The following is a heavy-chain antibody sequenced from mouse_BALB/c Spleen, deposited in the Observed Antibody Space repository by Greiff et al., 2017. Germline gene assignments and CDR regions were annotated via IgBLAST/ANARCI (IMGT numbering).Heavy chain of an antibody. V-gene: IGHV14-3*02. CDR3: ARVATVVAGDY. J-gene: IGHJ2*01. Sequence: EVKLMESGAELVKPGASVKLSCTASGFNIKDTYMHWVKQRPEQGLEWIGRIDPANGNTKYDPKFQGKATITADTSSNTAYLQLSSLTSEDTAVYYCARVATVVAGDYWGQGTTLTVSS. CDR2: IDPANGNT. D-gene: IGHD1-1*01. CDR1: GFNIKDTY.